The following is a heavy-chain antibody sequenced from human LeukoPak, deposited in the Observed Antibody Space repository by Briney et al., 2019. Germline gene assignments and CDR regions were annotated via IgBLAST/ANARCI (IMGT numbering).Heavy chain of an antibody. D-gene: IGHD3-22*01. CDR3: AKDSPLGYYDSSGYLDY. Sequence: PGGSLRLSCAASGFTFSSYAMSWVRQAPGKGLEWVSAISGSGGSTYYADSVKGRFTISRGNSKNTLYLQMNSLRAEDTAVYYCAKDSPLGYYDSSGYLDYWGQGTLVTVSS. V-gene: IGHV3-23*01. CDR1: GFTFSSYA. J-gene: IGHJ4*02. CDR2: ISGSGGST.